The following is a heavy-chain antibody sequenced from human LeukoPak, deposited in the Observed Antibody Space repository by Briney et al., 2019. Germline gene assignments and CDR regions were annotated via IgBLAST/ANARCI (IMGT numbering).Heavy chain of an antibody. V-gene: IGHV1-18*01. CDR2: ISAYNGNT. D-gene: IGHD3-22*01. Sequence: ASVKVSRKASGYTFTSYGISWVRQAPGQGLEWMGWISAYNGNTNYAQKLQGRVTMTTDTSTSTAYMELRSLRSDDTAVYYCARETTAYYYDSSGYPDFDYWGQGTLVTVSS. CDR1: GYTFTSYG. J-gene: IGHJ4*02. CDR3: ARETTAYYYDSSGYPDFDY.